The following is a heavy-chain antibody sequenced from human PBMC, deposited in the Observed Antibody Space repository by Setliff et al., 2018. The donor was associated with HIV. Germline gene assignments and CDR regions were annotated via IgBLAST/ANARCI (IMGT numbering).Heavy chain of an antibody. CDR2: INLNGNT. CDR3: ATIGGGTGNWIIDY. J-gene: IGHJ4*02. D-gene: IGHD1-1*01. Sequence: SETLSLTCAVYGGSFSGYYWSWIRHSPGKGLEWIGEINLNGNTNYNPSLKSRVTISLGTSKNQFSLKLNSVTAADTAVYYCATIGGGTGNWIIDYWGQGTPVTVS. CDR1: GGSFSGYY. V-gene: IGHV4-34*01.